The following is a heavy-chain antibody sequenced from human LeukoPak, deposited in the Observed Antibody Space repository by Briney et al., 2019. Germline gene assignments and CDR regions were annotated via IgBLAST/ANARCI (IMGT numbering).Heavy chain of an antibody. CDR2: ISNSGST. Sequence: PSETLSLTCTVSSGSISSYYWSWIRQPPGKGLEWIGYISNSGSTNYNPSLKSRVTISVDTSRNQFSLELTSVTAADTAVYYCASQRKFLAYFDYWGQGTLVTVSS. CDR3: ASQRKFLAYFDY. V-gene: IGHV4-59*12. CDR1: SGSISSYY. D-gene: IGHD2-2*01. J-gene: IGHJ4*02.